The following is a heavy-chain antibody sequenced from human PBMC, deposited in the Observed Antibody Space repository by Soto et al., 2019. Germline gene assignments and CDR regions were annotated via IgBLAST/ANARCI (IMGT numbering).Heavy chain of an antibody. CDR3: ARDCKIPAATYWFDP. J-gene: IGHJ5*02. V-gene: IGHV1-69*13. CDR2: IIPIFGTA. Sequence: ASVKVSCKASGGTFSSYAISWVRQAPGQGLEWMGGIIPIFGTANYAQKFQGRVTITADESTSTAYMELSSLRSEDAAVYYCARDCKIPAATYWFDPWSQGTLVTVSS. D-gene: IGHD2-2*01. CDR1: GGTFSSYA.